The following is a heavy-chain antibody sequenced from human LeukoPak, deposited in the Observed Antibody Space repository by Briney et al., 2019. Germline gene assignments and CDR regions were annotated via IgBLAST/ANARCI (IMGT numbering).Heavy chain of an antibody. J-gene: IGHJ4*02. D-gene: IGHD3-22*01. CDR3: ASPNYYESSEGG. CDR1: GFTFSSYW. V-gene: IGHV3-74*01. Sequence: GGSLRLSCAASGFTFSSYWMSWVRQAPGKGLVWVSRINSDGSSTSYADSVKGRFTISRDNAKNTLYLQMNSLRAEDTAVYYCASPNYYESSEGGGGQGTLVTVSS. CDR2: INSDGSST.